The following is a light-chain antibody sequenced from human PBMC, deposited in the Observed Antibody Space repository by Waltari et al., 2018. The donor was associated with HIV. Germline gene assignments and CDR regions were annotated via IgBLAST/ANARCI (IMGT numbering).Light chain of an antibody. CDR1: SSNIGDNT. CDR2: EVS. Sequence: QSVLTQPPSASGTPGQRVTISCSGSSSNIGDNTVNWYQQLPGTAPKLMIYEVSKRPSGVSNRFSGSKSGNTASLTISGLQAEDEADYYCCSYAGSSTFVVFGGGTRVTV. V-gene: IGLV2-23*02. CDR3: CSYAGSSTFVV. J-gene: IGLJ2*01.